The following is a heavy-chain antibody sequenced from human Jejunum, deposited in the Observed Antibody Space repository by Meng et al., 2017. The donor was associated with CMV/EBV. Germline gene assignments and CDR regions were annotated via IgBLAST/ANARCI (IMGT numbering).Heavy chain of an antibody. CDR2: INEDGSEK. J-gene: IGHJ4*02. D-gene: IGHD1-26*01. Sequence: VQAGEAGGGLGQTGGSLRLSCAASGFTFNRYWMTWVRQAPGKGLEWVANINEDGSEKYYVDSVKGRFTISRDNAKNSVYLQMNSLRVEDTAVYYCGRDGRPIDYWGQGTLVTVSS. V-gene: IGHV3-7*04. CDR1: GFTFNRYW. CDR3: GRDGRPIDY.